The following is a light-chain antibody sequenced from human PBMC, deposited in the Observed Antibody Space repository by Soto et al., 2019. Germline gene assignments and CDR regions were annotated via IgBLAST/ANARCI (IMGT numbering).Light chain of an antibody. CDR2: DAS. J-gene: IGKJ5*01. CDR3: QQYGGSPSST. Sequence: NVLTQSPGTLSLSPGERATLSCRASQRVTSRYLAWYQQKPGQAPRLLIFDASSRATGIPDRFSGSGSGTDFTLTISRLEPEDFAVYYCQQYGGSPSSTFGQGTRLEIK. V-gene: IGKV3-20*01. CDR1: QRVTSRY.